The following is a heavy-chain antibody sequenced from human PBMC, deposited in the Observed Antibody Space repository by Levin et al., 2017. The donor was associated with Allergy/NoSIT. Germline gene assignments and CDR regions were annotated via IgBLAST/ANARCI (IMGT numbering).Heavy chain of an antibody. Sequence: RGESLKISCAASGFTFSSYAMSWVRQAPGKGLEWVSAISGSGGSTYYADSVKGRFTISRDNSKNTLYLQMNSLRAEDTAVYYCAKDLVVAVAGTDILSYWGQGTLVTVSS. V-gene: IGHV3-23*01. D-gene: IGHD6-19*01. CDR2: ISGSGGST. J-gene: IGHJ4*02. CDR1: GFTFSSYA. CDR3: AKDLVVAVAGTDILSY.